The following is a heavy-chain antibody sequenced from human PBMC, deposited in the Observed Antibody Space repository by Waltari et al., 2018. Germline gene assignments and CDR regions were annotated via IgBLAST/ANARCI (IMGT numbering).Heavy chain of an antibody. V-gene: IGHV1-69*08. CDR2: IIPIFGTA. CDR3: ARGRDIVATISDYYYYGMDV. J-gene: IGHJ6*02. Sequence: QVQLVQSGAEVKKPGSSVKVSCKASGGTFSSYAISWVRQAPGQGLEWMGRIIPIFGTANYAQKFQGRVTITADKSTSTAYMELSSLRSEDTAVYYCARGRDIVATISDYYYYGMDVWGQGTTVTVSS. D-gene: IGHD5-12*01. CDR1: GGTFSSYA.